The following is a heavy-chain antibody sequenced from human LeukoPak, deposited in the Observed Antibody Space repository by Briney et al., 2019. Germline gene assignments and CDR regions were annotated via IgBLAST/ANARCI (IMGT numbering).Heavy chain of an antibody. J-gene: IGHJ6*03. CDR1: GGSFSGYY. Sequence: SETLSLTCAVYGGSFSGYYWSWIRQPPGKGLEWIGEINHSGSTNYNPSLKSRVTISVDTSKNQFSLKLISVTAADTAVYYCARDSPDNYDFWSGYYDPSYYYYYMDVWGKGTTVTVSS. D-gene: IGHD3-3*01. CDR2: INHSGST. V-gene: IGHV4-34*01. CDR3: ARDSPDNYDFWSGYYDPSYYYYYMDV.